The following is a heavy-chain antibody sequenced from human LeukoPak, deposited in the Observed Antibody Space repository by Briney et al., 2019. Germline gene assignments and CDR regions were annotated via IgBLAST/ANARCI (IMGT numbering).Heavy chain of an antibody. CDR3: ARAGIASSQRWFDP. V-gene: IGHV1-69*13. CDR1: GATFNNYA. J-gene: IGHJ5*02. D-gene: IGHD6-13*01. CDR2: IIPAFGTA. Sequence: ASVKVSCKASGATFNNYAISWVRQAPGQGLEWMGGIIPAFGTAKYALKFQGRVSITADESTSTGYMELGSLRSEDTAVYYCARAGIASSQRWFDPWGQGTLVIVSS.